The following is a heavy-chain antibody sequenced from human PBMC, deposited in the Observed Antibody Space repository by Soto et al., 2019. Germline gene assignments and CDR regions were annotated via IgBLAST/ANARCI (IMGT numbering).Heavy chain of an antibody. V-gene: IGHV4-31*03. CDR3: AREEVAYFGSGSHNWFDP. D-gene: IGHD3-10*01. J-gene: IGHJ5*02. CDR2: ISYSGNT. CDR1: GVSVNVGDHY. Sequence: SETLSLTCTVSGVSVNVGDHYWSWIRQFPGRGLEWIGYISYSGNTYYNPSLKGRVTLSLDISKSQFSLKLASVTAADTAVYYCAREEVAYFGSGSHNWFDPWGQGTLVTVSS.